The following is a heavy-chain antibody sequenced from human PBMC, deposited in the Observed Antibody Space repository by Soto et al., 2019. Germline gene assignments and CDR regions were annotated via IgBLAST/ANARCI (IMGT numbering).Heavy chain of an antibody. V-gene: IGHV3-30*18. Sequence: GGSLRLSCAASGFTFSSYGMHWVRQAPGKGLEWVAVISYDGSNKYYAGSVKGRFTNSRDNYKNTLYLQMNNLRAEDTAVYYSAKDFVNAVAGMKGLDFDYWGQGTLVTVSS. D-gene: IGHD6-19*01. CDR3: AKDFVNAVAGMKGLDFDY. J-gene: IGHJ4*02. CDR1: GFTFSSYG. CDR2: ISYDGSNK.